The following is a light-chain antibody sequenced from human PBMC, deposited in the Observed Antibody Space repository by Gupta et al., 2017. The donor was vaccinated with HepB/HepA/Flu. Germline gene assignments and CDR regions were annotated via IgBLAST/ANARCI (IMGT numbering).Light chain of an antibody. J-gene: IGKJ1*01. CDR1: QSIGSY. Sequence: DIQMTQSPSSLSASVGDKVTISCRASQSIGSYLHWYQQKPGKAPMLLIYSASRLQSGVPSRFSGSESGTDFTLTISSLQPEDFATYSCQHSYSLPWTFGQGTKVDIK. CDR3: QHSYSLPWT. V-gene: IGKV1-39*01. CDR2: SAS.